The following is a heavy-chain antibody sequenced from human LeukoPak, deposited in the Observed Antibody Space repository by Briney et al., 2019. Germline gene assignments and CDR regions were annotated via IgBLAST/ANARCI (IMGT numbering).Heavy chain of an antibody. V-gene: IGHV1-18*01. CDR3: ARERKSSYDTLTGYYKSDAFDI. Sequence: ASVKVSCKAAGYSLITYVISWVRQAPGQGLEWMGWISSYNGNTHYPQKLQGRVTVTTDTSTNTAYMELRSLRSDDTAVYYCARERKSSYDTLTGYYKSDAFDIWGQGTMVTVSS. CDR2: ISSYNGNT. D-gene: IGHD3-9*01. J-gene: IGHJ3*02. CDR1: GYSLITYV.